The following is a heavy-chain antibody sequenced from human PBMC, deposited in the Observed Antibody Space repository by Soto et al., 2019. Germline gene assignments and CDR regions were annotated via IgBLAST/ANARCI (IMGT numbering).Heavy chain of an antibody. Sequence: EVQLVESGGGPAQFGGSLRLSCAASGFTFSNYWMHWVRQVPGKGLVWVSRIKGDETSTGYADSVKGRFTILRDNVKNTLDLQLNRLRAADTAVYYGARGVSGYYGFDYWGQGTLVTVSS. CDR3: ARGVSGYYGFDY. CDR1: GFTFSNYW. CDR2: IKGDETST. V-gene: IGHV3-74*01. J-gene: IGHJ4*02. D-gene: IGHD5-12*01.